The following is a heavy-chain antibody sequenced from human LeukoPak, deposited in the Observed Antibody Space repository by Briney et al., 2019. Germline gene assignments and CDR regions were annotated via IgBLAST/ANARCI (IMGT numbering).Heavy chain of an antibody. D-gene: IGHD3-22*01. CDR3: ARRGYYDSSGYYPKYFQH. J-gene: IGHJ1*01. CDR2: FYPGDSDT. V-gene: IGHV5-51*01. Sequence: GESLKISCKGSGYSFTSYWIGWVRQMPGKGLEWMGIFYPGDSDTRYSPSFQGQVTISADKSISTAYLQWSSLKASDTAMYYCARRGYYDSSGYYPKYFQHWGQGTLVTVSS. CDR1: GYSFTSYW.